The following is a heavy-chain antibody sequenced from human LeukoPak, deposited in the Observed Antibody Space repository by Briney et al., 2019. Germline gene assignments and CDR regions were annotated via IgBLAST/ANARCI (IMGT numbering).Heavy chain of an antibody. CDR2: IYTSGST. J-gene: IGHJ3*02. Sequence: SETLSLTCTVSGGSISRYYWSWLRQPAGKGLEWIGRIYTSGSTNYNPSLKSRVTMSVDTSKNQFSLKLSSVTAADTAVYYCARDKVVTTTFLCAFDIWGQGTMVTVSS. V-gene: IGHV4-4*07. CDR3: ARDKVVTTTFLCAFDI. D-gene: IGHD2-21*02. CDR1: GGSISRYY.